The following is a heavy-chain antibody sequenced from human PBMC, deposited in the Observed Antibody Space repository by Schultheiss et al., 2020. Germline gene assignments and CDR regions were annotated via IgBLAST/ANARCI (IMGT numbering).Heavy chain of an antibody. Sequence: GESPKISCAASGFTFSSYGMHWVRQAPGKGLEWVAVISYDGSNKNYADSVKGRFTISRDNAKNSLYLQMNSLRAEDTAVYYCARDLNSSPKRWFDPWGQGTLVTVSS. CDR1: GFTFSSYG. CDR3: ARDLNSSPKRWFDP. V-gene: IGHV3-30*03. D-gene: IGHD6-13*01. CDR2: ISYDGSNK. J-gene: IGHJ5*02.